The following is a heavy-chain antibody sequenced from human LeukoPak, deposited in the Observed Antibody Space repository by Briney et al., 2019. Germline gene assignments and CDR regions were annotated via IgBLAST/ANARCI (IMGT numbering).Heavy chain of an antibody. Sequence: SETLSLTCTVSGYSISSGYYWGWIRQPPGKGLEWIGSIYYSGSTYYNPSLKSRVTISVDTSKNQFSLKLSSVTAADTAVYYCARAGEDIVVVPAARVYNWFDPWGQGTLVTVSS. CDR1: GYSISSGYY. V-gene: IGHV4-38-2*02. D-gene: IGHD2-2*01. J-gene: IGHJ5*02. CDR3: ARAGEDIVVVPAARVYNWFDP. CDR2: IYYSGST.